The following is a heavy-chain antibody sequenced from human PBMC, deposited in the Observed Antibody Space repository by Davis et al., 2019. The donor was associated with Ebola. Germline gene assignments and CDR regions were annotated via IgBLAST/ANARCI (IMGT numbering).Heavy chain of an antibody. CDR2: IIPIFGTA. CDR3: ARGELLSFFYYYYGMDV. V-gene: IGHV1-69*13. J-gene: IGHJ6*02. D-gene: IGHD1-26*01. Sequence: AASVKVSCKASGGTFSSYAISWVRQAPGQGLEWMGGIIPIFGTANYAQKFQGRVTITADESTSTAYKELSSLRSEDTAVYYCARGELLSFFYYYYGMDVWGQGTTVTVSS. CDR1: GGTFSSYA.